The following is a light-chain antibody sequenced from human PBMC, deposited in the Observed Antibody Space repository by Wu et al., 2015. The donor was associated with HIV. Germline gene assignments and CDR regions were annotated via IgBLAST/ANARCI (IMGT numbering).Light chain of an antibody. CDR2: GAS. Sequence: EIVLTQSPGTLSLSPGERATLSCRASQSVSSSYLAWYQQKPGQAPRLLIYGASSRATGIPDRFSGSGSGTDFTLTISRLEPEDFAVYYCQQXGSSPRLTFGGGTKVE. CDR1: QSVSSSY. J-gene: IGKJ4*01. CDR3: QQXGSSPRLT. V-gene: IGKV3-20*01.